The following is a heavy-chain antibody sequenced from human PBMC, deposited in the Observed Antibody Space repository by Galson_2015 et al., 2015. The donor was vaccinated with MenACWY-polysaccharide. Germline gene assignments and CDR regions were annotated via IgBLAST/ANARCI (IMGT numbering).Heavy chain of an antibody. D-gene: IGHD2-21*02. CDR3: ARGLCGDCYSVDY. CDR2: IKQDGSEK. J-gene: IGHJ4*02. Sequence: SLRLSCAASGFTFSRYWMSWVRQAPGKGLEWVADIKQDGSEKYYVDSEKGRFTISRDNAKNSLYLQMNSLRAEDTAVYYCARGLCGDCYSVDYWGQGTLVTVSS. V-gene: IGHV3-7*04. CDR1: GFTFSRYW.